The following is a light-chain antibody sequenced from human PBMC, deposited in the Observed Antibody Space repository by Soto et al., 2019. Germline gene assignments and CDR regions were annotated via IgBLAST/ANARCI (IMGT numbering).Light chain of an antibody. CDR1: SNDIGPYNY. CDR3: SSYTSIIAVV. V-gene: IGLV2-14*03. J-gene: IGLJ2*01. Sequence: QSVLTQPASVSGSPGKSITISCTGTSNDIGPYNYVSWYQQHPGKAPKLLIYDVTNRASGVSDRFSGSKSGRTASLTISGLQAEDEADYYCSSYTSIIAVVFGGGTKLTVL. CDR2: DVT.